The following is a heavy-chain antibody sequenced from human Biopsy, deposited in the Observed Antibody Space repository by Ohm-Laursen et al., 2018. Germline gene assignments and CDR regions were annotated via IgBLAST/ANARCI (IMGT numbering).Heavy chain of an antibody. D-gene: IGHD6-19*01. CDR3: AKASGYSSGWPIDY. V-gene: IGHV3-9*01. J-gene: IGHJ4*02. CDR1: GFRFGDYA. CDR2: ISWNSDTI. Sequence: SLRLSCTASGFRFGDYAMHWVRQAPGKGLEWVSGISWNSDTIDYAVSVRGRFTISRDNAKNSLYLQMHSLRAEDTAFYYCAKASGYSSGWPIDYWGQGNLVTVSS.